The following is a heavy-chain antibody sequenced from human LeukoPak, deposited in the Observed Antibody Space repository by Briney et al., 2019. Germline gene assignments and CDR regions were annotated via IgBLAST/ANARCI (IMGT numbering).Heavy chain of an antibody. J-gene: IGHJ5*01. CDR2: VTYTGNT. CDR1: GASVTTYPYY. V-gene: IGHV4-39*07. CDR3: ARTPTGFPNWFDS. Sequence: SETLSLTCSVSGASVTTYPYYWTWIRQPPGKGLEWIGSVTYTGNTFYNPSLQSRVTIPIDASKNQFSLNLSSVTAADTAIYFCARTPTGFPNWFDSWGRGTPVTVSS. D-gene: IGHD3-9*01.